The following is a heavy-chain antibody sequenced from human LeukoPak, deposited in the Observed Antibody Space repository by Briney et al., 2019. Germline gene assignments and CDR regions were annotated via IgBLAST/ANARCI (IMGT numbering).Heavy chain of an antibody. Sequence: SETLSLTCVVSGASVSSSHWNWIRQLPGKGLEGIGCLSYTGKTDYNPSLTSRVTISLDTSKNQVSLKLKSVTAADTAVYYCSEGYFEPFDHWGQGTLVTVSS. CDR2: LSYTGKT. V-gene: IGHV4-59*02. J-gene: IGHJ4*02. D-gene: IGHD2/OR15-2a*01. CDR1: GASVSSSH. CDR3: SEGYFEPFDH.